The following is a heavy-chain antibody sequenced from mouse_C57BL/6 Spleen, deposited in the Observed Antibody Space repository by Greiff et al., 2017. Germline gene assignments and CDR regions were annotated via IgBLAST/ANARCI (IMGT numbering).Heavy chain of an antibody. CDR1: GYTFTSYW. CDR2: IDPSDSYT. D-gene: IGHD1-1*01. V-gene: IGHV1-69*01. CDR3: ARCYYGSSPYWYCEV. J-gene: IGHJ1*03. Sequence: QVQLQQPGAELVMPGASVKLSCKASGYTFTSYWMHWVKQRPGQGLEWIGEIDPSDSYTNYNQKFKGKSTLTVDKSSSTAYMQLSSLTSEDSAVYYCARCYYGSSPYWYCEVWGTGTTVTVAS.